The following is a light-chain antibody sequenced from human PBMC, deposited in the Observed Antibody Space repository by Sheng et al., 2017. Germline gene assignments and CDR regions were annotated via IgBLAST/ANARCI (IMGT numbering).Light chain of an antibody. CDR3: QTWGSGIVV. CDR1: SGHSFYA. V-gene: IGLV4-69*01. J-gene: IGLJ2*01. CDR2: LNSDGSH. Sequence: QLVLTQSPSASASLGASVKLTCTLSSGHSFYAVAWHQRQPGKGPRYLMKLNSDGSHSKGDGIPDRFSGSSSGAERYLTISSLQSEDEADYYCQTWGSGIVVFGGGTRLSVL.